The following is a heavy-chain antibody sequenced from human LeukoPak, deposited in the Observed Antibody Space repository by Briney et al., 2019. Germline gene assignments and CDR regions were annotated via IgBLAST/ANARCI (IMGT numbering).Heavy chain of an antibody. CDR1: GFTFTSFG. CDR2: ISAYNGNT. Sequence: ASVKVSCKASGFTFTSFGFSWVRQAPGQGLEWMGWISAYNGNTNYAQKLQGRVTMTTDTSTSTAYMELRSLRSDDTAVYYCARDPYDFWSGYRYRFDPWGQGTLVTVSS. J-gene: IGHJ5*02. CDR3: ARDPYDFWSGYRYRFDP. D-gene: IGHD3-3*01. V-gene: IGHV1-18*01.